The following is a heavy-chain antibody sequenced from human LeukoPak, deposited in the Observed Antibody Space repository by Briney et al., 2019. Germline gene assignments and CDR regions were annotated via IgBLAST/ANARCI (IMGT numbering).Heavy chain of an antibody. D-gene: IGHD4-23*01. V-gene: IGHV3-21*01. CDR2: ISSSSSYI. CDR3: ARLGNGNIDY. Sequence: GGSLRLSCAASGFTFSSYSMNWVRQAPGKGLEWVSSISSSSSYIYYADSVKGRFTISRDNAKNSLYLQMNRLRAEDTAIYYCARLGNGNIDYWGQGTLVTVSS. CDR1: GFTFSSYS. J-gene: IGHJ4*02.